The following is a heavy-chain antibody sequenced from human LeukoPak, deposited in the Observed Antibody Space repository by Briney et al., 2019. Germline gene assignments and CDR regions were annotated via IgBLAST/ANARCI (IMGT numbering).Heavy chain of an antibody. CDR3: ARDLVVLGDPGDY. J-gene: IGHJ4*02. V-gene: IGHV3-53*01. Sequence: GGSLRLSCAASGFTVSSNYMSWVRQAPGKGLEWVSVIYSGGSTYYADSVKGRFTISRDNAKDSLYLQMNSLRAEDTAVYYCARDLVVLGDPGDYWGQGTLVTVSS. CDR2: IYSGGST. D-gene: IGHD4-17*01. CDR1: GFTVSSNY.